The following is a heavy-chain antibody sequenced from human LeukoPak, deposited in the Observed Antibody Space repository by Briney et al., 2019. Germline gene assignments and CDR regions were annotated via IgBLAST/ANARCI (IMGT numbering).Heavy chain of an antibody. CDR2: ISSSGGST. D-gene: IGHD1-7*01. CDR3: ATRAESRGNYVRAPFDY. Sequence: PGGSLSLACAASGFTFSSYAMSWVRQAPGQGLEWVSGISSSGGSTYYADSGKGRFTISRDNSANTLYLQMNSLRADDTAVYYCATRAESRGNYVRAPFDYWGQGTLVTVSS. V-gene: IGHV3-23*01. CDR1: GFTFSSYA. J-gene: IGHJ4*02.